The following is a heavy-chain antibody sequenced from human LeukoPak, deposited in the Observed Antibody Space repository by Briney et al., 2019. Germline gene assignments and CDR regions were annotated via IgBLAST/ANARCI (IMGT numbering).Heavy chain of an antibody. Sequence: GGSLRLSCAASGFSFSSYDMNWVRQAPGKGLEWVSAISGSGDSTYYADSVKRRFTISRDNSKHTLYLQKNTLSAEDTAIYSCIAAAGFCGDYGMDVWGQGTTVTVSS. J-gene: IGHJ6*02. V-gene: IGHV3-23*01. D-gene: IGHD6-13*01. CDR3: IAAAGFCGDYGMDV. CDR2: ISGSGDST. CDR1: GFSFSSYD.